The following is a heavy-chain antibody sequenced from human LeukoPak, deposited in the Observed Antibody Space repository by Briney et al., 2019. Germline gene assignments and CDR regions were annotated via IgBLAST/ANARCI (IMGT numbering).Heavy chain of an antibody. CDR2: IYYTGST. CDR1: GGSISSYS. Sequence: PSETLSLTCTVSGGSISSYSWSWIRPPPGKGLEWIGYIYYTGSTNYNPSLKSRVTISIDTSKKQFSLKLSSVTAADTAVYYCARPASSGDDAFDIWGPGTMVTVSS. D-gene: IGHD3-10*01. J-gene: IGHJ3*02. CDR3: ARPASSGDDAFDI. V-gene: IGHV4-59*01.